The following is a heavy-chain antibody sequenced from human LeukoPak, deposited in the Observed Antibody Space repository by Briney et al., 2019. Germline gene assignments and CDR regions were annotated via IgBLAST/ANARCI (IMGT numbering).Heavy chain of an antibody. CDR3: ARDPSIAVAGTLDY. V-gene: IGHV1-18*04. D-gene: IGHD6-19*01. Sequence: ASVKVSCKASGYTFTSYYMHWVRQAPGQGLEWMGWISAYNGNTNYAQKLQGRVTMTTDTSTSTAYMELRSLRSDDTAVYYCARDPSIAVAGTLDYWGQGTLVTVSS. CDR1: GYTFTSYY. CDR2: ISAYNGNT. J-gene: IGHJ4*02.